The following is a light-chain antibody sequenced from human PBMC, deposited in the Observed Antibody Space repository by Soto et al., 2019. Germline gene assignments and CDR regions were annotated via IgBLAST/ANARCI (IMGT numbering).Light chain of an antibody. CDR1: QSVSRSY. Sequence: EIVLTQSPGTLSLSPGERATLSCRASQSVSRSYLAWYQQKPGQAPRLLIYGASSRATGIPDRFSGSGSGTDFTLTISRLEPEYFAVYYCQQYGGSPYTFGQGTKLEI. CDR2: GAS. J-gene: IGKJ2*01. V-gene: IGKV3-20*01. CDR3: QQYGGSPYT.